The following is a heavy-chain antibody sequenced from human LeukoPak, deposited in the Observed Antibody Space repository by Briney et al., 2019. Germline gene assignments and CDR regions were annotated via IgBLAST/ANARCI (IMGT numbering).Heavy chain of an antibody. D-gene: IGHD3-3*01. CDR1: GFTFSSYA. CDR2: ISGSGGST. V-gene: IGHV3-23*01. J-gene: IGHJ4*02. CDR3: AKDHQLTIFGVVIIRSGSYFDY. Sequence: PGGSLRLSCAASGFTFSSYAMSWVRQAPGKGLEWDSAISGSGGSTYYADSVKGRFTISRDNSKNTLYLQMNSLRAEDTAVYYCAKDHQLTIFGVVIIRSGSYFDYWGQGTLVTVSS.